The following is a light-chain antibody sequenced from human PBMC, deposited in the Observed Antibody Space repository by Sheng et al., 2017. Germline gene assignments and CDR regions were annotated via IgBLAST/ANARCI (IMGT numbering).Light chain of an antibody. J-gene: IGLJ3*02. Sequence: QSALTQPPSVSGSPGQSVTISCTGTSSDVGGYNRVYWYQQPPGTAPKLLIYDVTSRPSGVPDRFSGSKSGNTASLTISGLQAEDEADYYCSSYTSSITWVFGGGTKLTVL. CDR1: SSDVGGYNR. CDR2: DVT. V-gene: IGLV2-18*02. CDR3: SSYTSSITWV.